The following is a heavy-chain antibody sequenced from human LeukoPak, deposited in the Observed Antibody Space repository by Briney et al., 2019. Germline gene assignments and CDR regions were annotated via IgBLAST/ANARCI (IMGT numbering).Heavy chain of an antibody. D-gene: IGHD3-9*01. V-gene: IGHV4-59*01. J-gene: IGHJ4*02. CDR3: ARFEGYDILTGYAYYFDY. Sequence: SETLSLTCTVSGGSISSYYWSWIRQPPGKGLEWIGYIYYSGSTNYNPSLKSRVTISVDTPKNQFSLKLSSVTAADTAVYYCARFEGYDILTGYAYYFDYWGQGTLVIASS. CDR2: IYYSGST. CDR1: GGSISSYY.